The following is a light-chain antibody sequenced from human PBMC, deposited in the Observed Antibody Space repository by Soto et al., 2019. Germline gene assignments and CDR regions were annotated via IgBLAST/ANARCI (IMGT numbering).Light chain of an antibody. CDR1: SSKIGAGYA. CDR2: DNN. J-gene: IGLJ2*01. Sequence: QSVLTQPHSVSGAPGQRITISCTGSSSKIGAGYAVNWYQHLPGTAPKLRIFDNNNRPSGVPDRFSGSKSGTSASLAITGLQAEDESDYYCQSFDSGLSVVVFCGGTQLTVL. CDR3: QSFDSGLSVVV. V-gene: IGLV1-40*01.